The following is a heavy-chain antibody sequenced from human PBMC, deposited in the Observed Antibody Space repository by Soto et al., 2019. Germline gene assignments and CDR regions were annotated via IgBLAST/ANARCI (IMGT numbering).Heavy chain of an antibody. Sequence: GGSLRLSCTASGFTFSSYCMHWVRQAPGKGLEWVAVIWYDGSNKYYADSVKGRFTISRDNSKNTLYLQMNSLRAEDTAVYYCARDKRLESGYIFSDIWGQGILVTVSS. CDR1: GFTFSSYC. J-gene: IGHJ4*02. CDR2: IWYDGSNK. CDR3: ARDKRLESGYIFSDI. V-gene: IGHV3-33*08. D-gene: IGHD3-3*01.